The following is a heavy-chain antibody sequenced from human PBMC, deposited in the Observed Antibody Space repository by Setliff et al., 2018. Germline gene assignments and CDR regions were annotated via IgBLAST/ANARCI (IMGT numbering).Heavy chain of an antibody. V-gene: IGHV4-61*02. CDR2: VYSSVYSSGIT. J-gene: IGHJ4*02. CDR3: RFWSGYYKNDY. CDR1: GGSMSSGPNY. D-gene: IGHD3-3*01. Sequence: SETLSLTCAVSGGSMSSGPNYWSWIRQPAGRGLEWVGRVYSSVYSSGITSYNPSLKSRVTISMDTSKNQSSLGLTSVTAADTAVYYCRFWSGYYKNDYWAQGTLVTAPQ.